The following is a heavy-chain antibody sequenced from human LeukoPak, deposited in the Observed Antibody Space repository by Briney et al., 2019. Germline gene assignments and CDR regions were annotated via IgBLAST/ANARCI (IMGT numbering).Heavy chain of an antibody. Sequence: GGSLRLSCAASGFTFSNAWMSWVRQAPGKGLEWVGRIKSKTDGGTTDYAAPVKGRFTISRDDSKNTLYLQMNSLKTEDTAVYYCTTDQIIVGATTDYWGQGTLVTVSS. CDR3: TTDQIIVGATTDY. CDR2: IKSKTDGGTT. J-gene: IGHJ4*02. V-gene: IGHV3-15*01. D-gene: IGHD1-26*01. CDR1: GFTFSNAW.